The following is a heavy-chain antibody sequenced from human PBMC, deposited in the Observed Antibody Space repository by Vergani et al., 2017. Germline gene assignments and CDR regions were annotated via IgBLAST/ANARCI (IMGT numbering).Heavy chain of an antibody. Sequence: QVQLVESGGGVVQPGRSLRLSCAASGFTFSSYAMHWVRQAPGKGLEWVAVISYDGSNKYYADSVKGRFTISRDNSKNTLYLQMNSLRAEDTAVYYCAKTPGAVAGTAWNYFDYWGQGTLVTVSS. CDR2: ISYDGSNK. CDR3: AKTPGAVAGTAWNYFDY. V-gene: IGHV3-30*04. CDR1: GFTFSSYA. J-gene: IGHJ4*02. D-gene: IGHD6-19*01.